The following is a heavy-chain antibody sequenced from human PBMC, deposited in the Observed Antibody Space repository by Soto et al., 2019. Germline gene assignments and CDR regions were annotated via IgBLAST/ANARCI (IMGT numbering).Heavy chain of an antibody. CDR3: ASEFSSGSQHYYYYLDV. J-gene: IGHJ6*03. CDR1: GYTFTSYA. Sequence: VQLVQSGAEVKKPGASVKVSCKASGYTFTSYAMHWVRQAPGQRLEWMGWINAGNGNRKYSQKFQGRVTLTRDTSASTAYMELSSLRSEDTAVYYCASEFSSGSQHYYYYLDVWGKGTTVTVSS. CDR2: INAGNGNR. V-gene: IGHV1-3*01. D-gene: IGHD3-3*01.